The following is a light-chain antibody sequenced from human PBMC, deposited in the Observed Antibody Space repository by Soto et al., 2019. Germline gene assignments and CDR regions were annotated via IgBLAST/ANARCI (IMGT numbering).Light chain of an antibody. CDR1: QSVSSSY. Sequence: EIVLTQSPGTLSLSPGERATLSCRASQSVSSSYLAWYQQKPGQAPRLLIYGASSRATGIPDRFSGSGSGTDFTLTISRLEQEDVAVYYCQQYGSSPRTFGQGTKVDIK. CDR2: GAS. J-gene: IGKJ1*01. V-gene: IGKV3-20*01. CDR3: QQYGSSPRT.